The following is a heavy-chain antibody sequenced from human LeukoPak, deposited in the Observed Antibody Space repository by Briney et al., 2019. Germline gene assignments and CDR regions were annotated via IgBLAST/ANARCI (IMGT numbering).Heavy chain of an antibody. V-gene: IGHV3-23*01. D-gene: IGHD1-26*01. Sequence: PGGSLRLSCAASGFTFSSYEMNWVRQAPGKGLEWVSAISGSGGSTYYADSVKGRFTISRDNSKNTLYLQMNSLRAEDTAVYYCAKWVGATMCSDYWGQGTLVTVSS. CDR2: ISGSGGST. J-gene: IGHJ4*02. CDR3: AKWVGATMCSDY. CDR1: GFTFSSYE.